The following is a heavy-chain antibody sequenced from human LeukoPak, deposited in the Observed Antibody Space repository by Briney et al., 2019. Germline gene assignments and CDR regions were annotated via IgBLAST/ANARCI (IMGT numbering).Heavy chain of an antibody. CDR2: IYYSGST. D-gene: IGHD5-24*01. V-gene: IGHV4-39*07. CDR3: ARAGDGYLDAFDI. Sequence: SETLSLTCTVSGGSISSSSYYWGWIRQPPGKGLEWIGSIYYSGSTYYNPSLKSRVTISVDRSKNQFSLKLSSVTAADTAVYYCARAGDGYLDAFDIWGQGTMVTVSS. CDR1: GGSISSSSYY. J-gene: IGHJ3*02.